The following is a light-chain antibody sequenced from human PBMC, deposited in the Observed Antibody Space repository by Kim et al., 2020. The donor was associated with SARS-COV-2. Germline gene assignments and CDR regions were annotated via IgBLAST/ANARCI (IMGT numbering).Light chain of an antibody. V-gene: IGKV1-9*01. J-gene: IGKJ2*01. Sequence: IQLTQPPSSLSASVGDRVTITCRASQGVSSYLAWYQQKPGKAPELLIYAASTLQSGVPSRFSGSGSGTDFTLTISSLQPEDFATYYCQQLNSYPSTFGQGTKLEI. CDR1: QGVSSY. CDR2: AAS. CDR3: QQLNSYPST.